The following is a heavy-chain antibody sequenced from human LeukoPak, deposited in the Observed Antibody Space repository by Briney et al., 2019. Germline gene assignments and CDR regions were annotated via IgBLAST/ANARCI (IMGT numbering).Heavy chain of an antibody. D-gene: IGHD6-13*01. V-gene: IGHV3-23*01. CDR1: AFTFSNYA. CDR3: AWILTAAGTRY. CDR2: ISGGGVST. J-gene: IGHJ4*02. Sequence: GGSLRRTCAASAFTFSNYAMSWVHQAPGKGLEWVSAISGGGVSTYYADSVRGRFTISRDNSKNTLYLQMNSLRAEDTAVYYCAWILTAAGTRYWGQRTLVTVSS.